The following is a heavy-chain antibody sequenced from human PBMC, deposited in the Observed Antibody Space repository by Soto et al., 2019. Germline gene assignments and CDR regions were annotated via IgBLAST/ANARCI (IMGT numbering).Heavy chain of an antibody. V-gene: IGHV1-18*04. J-gene: IGHJ4*02. CDR3: ARGTIFGVVISTIDY. CDR2: ISAYNGNT. CDR1: GYTFTSYG. D-gene: IGHD3-3*01. Sequence: GASVKVSCKASGYTFTSYGISWVRQAPGQGLEWMGWISAYNGNTNYAQKLQGRVTMTTDTSTSTAYMELRSLRSDDTAVYYCARGTIFGVVISTIDYWGQGXLVTVAS.